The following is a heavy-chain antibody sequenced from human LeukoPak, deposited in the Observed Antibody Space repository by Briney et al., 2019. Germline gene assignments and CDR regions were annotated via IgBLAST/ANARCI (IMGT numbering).Heavy chain of an antibody. D-gene: IGHD3-22*01. J-gene: IGHJ4*02. CDR3: ARQLYDTTGPGSPNFDY. CDR1: GGSITSYY. Sequence: PSETLSLTCTVSGGSITSYYWSWIRQPPGKGLECIGSIYNSGSTNYNPSLKSRVTISVATSKNQFSLKLSSVTAADTAVYYWARQLYDTTGPGSPNFDYWGQGTLVTVSS. V-gene: IGHV4-59*01. CDR2: IYNSGST.